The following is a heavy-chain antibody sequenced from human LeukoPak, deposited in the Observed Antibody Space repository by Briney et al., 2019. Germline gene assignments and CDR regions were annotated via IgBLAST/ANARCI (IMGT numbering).Heavy chain of an antibody. V-gene: IGHV1-2*02. CDR1: GYTFTGYY. CDR3: ATSLGGYCSGGSCYGWFDP. J-gene: IGHJ5*02. D-gene: IGHD2-15*01. CDR2: INPNSGGT. Sequence: ASVKVSCKASGYTFTGYYMHWVRQAPGQGLEWMGWINPNSGGTNYAQKFQGRVTMTRDTPISAAYMELSRLRSDDTAVYYCATSLGGYCSGGSCYGWFDPWGQGTLVTVSS.